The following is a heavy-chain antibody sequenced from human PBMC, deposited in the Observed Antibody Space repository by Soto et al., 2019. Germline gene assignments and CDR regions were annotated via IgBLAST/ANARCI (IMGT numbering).Heavy chain of an antibody. CDR1: GYSFTSYW. CDR2: IYPGDSDT. V-gene: IGHV5-51*01. Sequence: LGESLKISCKGSGYSFTSYWIGWVRQMPGKGLEWMGIIYPGDSDTRYSPSFQGQVTISADKSISTAYLQWSSLKASDTAMYYCARTRAAAGTLDGMDVWGQGTTVTVSS. J-gene: IGHJ6*02. D-gene: IGHD6-13*01. CDR3: ARTRAAAGTLDGMDV.